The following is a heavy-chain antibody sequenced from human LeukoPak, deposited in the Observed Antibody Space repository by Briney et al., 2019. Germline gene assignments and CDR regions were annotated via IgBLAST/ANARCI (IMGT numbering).Heavy chain of an antibody. CDR3: ARYSPPSSSSWSSDDYYGMDV. CDR1: GYSFTSYW. D-gene: IGHD6-13*01. Sequence: GESLKISCKGSGYSFTSYWSSWLRQMPGKGLEWMGRIDPSDSYTNYSPSFQGHVTISADKSISTAYLQWSSLKASDTAMYYCARYSPPSSSSWSSDDYYGMDVWGKGTTVTVSS. CDR2: IDPSDSYT. V-gene: IGHV5-10-1*01. J-gene: IGHJ6*04.